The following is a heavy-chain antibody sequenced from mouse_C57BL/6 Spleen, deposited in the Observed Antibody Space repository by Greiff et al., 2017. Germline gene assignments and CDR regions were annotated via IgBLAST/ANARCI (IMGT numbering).Heavy chain of an antibody. J-gene: IGHJ4*01. V-gene: IGHV1-69*01. D-gene: IGHD3-2*02. Sequence: VQLQQPGAELVMPGASVKLSCKASGYTFTSYWMHWVKQRPGQGLEWIGEIDPSDSYTNYNQKFKGKSTLTVDKSSSTAYMQLSSLTSEDSAVYYCARSDSSGSYYAMDYWGQGTSVTVSS. CDR3: ARSDSSGSYYAMDY. CDR1: GYTFTSYW. CDR2: IDPSDSYT.